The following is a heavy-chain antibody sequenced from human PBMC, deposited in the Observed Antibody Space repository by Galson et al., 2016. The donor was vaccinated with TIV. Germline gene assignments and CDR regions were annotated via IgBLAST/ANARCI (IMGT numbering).Heavy chain of an antibody. CDR3: APISGYYDSSGHYIPRSFDY. CDR2: IDWDDDI. CDR1: GFSLSASGMC. D-gene: IGHD3-22*01. V-gene: IGHV2-70*11. J-gene: IGHJ4*02. Sequence: PALVKPTQTLTLTCTFSGFSLSASGMCVTWIRQPPGKALEWLARIDWDDDIYYTYRTSLKTRLTISKDTSKNQMVLTMTNVDPVDTATYYCAPISGYYDSSGHYIPRSFDYWGQGSLGTVAS.